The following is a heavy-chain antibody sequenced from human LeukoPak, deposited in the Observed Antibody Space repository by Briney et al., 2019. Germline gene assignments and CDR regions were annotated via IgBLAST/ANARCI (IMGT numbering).Heavy chain of an antibody. CDR1: GGSISSYY. CDR2: IYHSGST. J-gene: IGHJ6*02. D-gene: IGHD5-18*01. V-gene: IGHV4-59*01. CDR3: ARGGYSYGYGGMDV. Sequence: SETLSLTCTVSGGSISSYYWSWIRQPPGKGLEWIGHIYHSGSTNYNPSLKSRVTISVDTSKNQFSLKLSSVTAADTAVYYCARGGYSYGYGGMDVWGQGTTVTVSS.